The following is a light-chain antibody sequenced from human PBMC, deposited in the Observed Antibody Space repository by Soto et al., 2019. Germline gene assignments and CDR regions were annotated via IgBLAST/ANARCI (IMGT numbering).Light chain of an antibody. V-gene: IGLV3-1*01. CDR1: KLGDTY. J-gene: IGLJ2*01. CDR3: QAWGTNTVI. Sequence: VLTQPPSASGTPGQRVTISCSGHKLGDTYASWYQQKEGQSPVLVFYQNSKRPLGIPERFSGSSSGDTATLTISGTQAMDEAVYYCQAWGTNTVIFGGGTKLTVL. CDR2: QNS.